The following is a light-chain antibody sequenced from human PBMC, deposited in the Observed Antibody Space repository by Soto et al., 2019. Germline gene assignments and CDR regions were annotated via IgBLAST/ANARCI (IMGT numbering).Light chain of an antibody. V-gene: IGKV1-5*01. Sequence: DIQMTQSPSTLSASVGDRVTINCRASQSITNWLAWYQQKPGKAPKLLIYGASTLESGVPSRFSGSGSGTEFTLTISSLQSDDFATYYCQQYSSYWTFGQGTKVDIK. CDR2: GAS. CDR3: QQYSSYWT. CDR1: QSITNW. J-gene: IGKJ1*01.